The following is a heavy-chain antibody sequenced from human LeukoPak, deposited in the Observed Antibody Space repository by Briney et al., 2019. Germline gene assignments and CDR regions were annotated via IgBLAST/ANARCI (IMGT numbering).Heavy chain of an antibody. J-gene: IGHJ6*03. D-gene: IGHD3-10*01. V-gene: IGHV3-30*02. Sequence: PGGSLRLSCAASGFTFSSYGMHWVRQAPGKGLEWVAFIRDDGSNKYYVDSVKGRFTISRDNSKNTLFLQMNSLRAEDTAVYYCAKGSDYGSRSLYYYYYMDVWGKGTTVTVSS. CDR1: GFTFSSYG. CDR2: IRDDGSNK. CDR3: AKGSDYGSRSLYYYYYMDV.